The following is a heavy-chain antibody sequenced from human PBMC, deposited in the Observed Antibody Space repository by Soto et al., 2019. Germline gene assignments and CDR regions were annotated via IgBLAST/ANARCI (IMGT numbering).Heavy chain of an antibody. CDR3: AREAYCGGDCYSLYYYDYGMDV. CDR2: ISAYNGNT. Sequence: QVQLVQSGAEVKKPGASVKVSCKASGYTFTSYGISWVRQAPGQGLEWMGWISAYNGNTNYAQKLQGRVTMTTDTSTSTAYMELRSLRADDTAVYYCAREAYCGGDCYSLYYYDYGMDVWGQGTTVTVSS. CDR1: GYTFTSYG. J-gene: IGHJ6*02. D-gene: IGHD2-21*02. V-gene: IGHV1-18*01.